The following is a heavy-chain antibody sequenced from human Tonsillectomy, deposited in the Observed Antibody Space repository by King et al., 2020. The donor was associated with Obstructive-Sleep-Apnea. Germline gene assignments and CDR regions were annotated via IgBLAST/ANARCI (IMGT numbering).Heavy chain of an antibody. CDR2: IFYSGSS. J-gene: IGHJ3*02. D-gene: IGHD1-26*01. CDR3: ARDRGGATIWGERRAFDI. V-gene: IGHV4-39*07. Sequence: MQLQESGPGLVKPSETLSLTCTVSRGSISSSSYYWGWIRQPPGKGLEWIGSIFYSGSSYYNPSLKSRVTISVDTSKNQFSLKLSSVTAADTAVYYCARDRGGATIWGERRAFDIWGQGTMVTVSS. CDR1: RGSISSSSYY.